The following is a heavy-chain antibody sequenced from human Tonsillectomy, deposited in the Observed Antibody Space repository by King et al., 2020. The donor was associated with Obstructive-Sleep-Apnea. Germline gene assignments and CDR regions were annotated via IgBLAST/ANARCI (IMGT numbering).Heavy chain of an antibody. D-gene: IGHD3-16*02. CDR1: GFTFSSYW. CDR2: INSVGRST. V-gene: IGHV3-74*01. Sequence: VQLVESGGGLVQPGGCMRLSCAASGFTFSSYWMFWVRQTPGKGLVWVSRINSVGRSTSHGDSVKGRFTIPRDNAKNTLYLQMNSLRAEDTAVYYCAKTPYRYYGLDVWGQGTTVTVSS. CDR3: AKTPYRYYGLDV. J-gene: IGHJ6*02.